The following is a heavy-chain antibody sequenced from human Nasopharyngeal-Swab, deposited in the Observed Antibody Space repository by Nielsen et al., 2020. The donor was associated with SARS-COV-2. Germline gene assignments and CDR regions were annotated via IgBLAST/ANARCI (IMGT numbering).Heavy chain of an antibody. V-gene: IGHV3-30-3*01. CDR3: ARHRVPDIVVVPAAMDV. CDR2: ITYDGSNK. D-gene: IGHD2-2*01. CDR1: GFAFSSFA. J-gene: IGHJ6*02. Sequence: GGSLRLSCAASGFAFSSFAMHWVRQAPGKGLDWVAVITYDGSNKYYADSVKGRFTISRDNFKKTLYLQMNRLRAEDTAVYYCARHRVPDIVVVPAAMDVWGQGTTVTVSS.